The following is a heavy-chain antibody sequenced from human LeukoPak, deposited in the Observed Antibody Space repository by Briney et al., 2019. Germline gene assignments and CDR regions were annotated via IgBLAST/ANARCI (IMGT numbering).Heavy chain of an antibody. CDR1: GFTLRTYW. V-gene: IGHV3-7*01. Sequence: GGSLRLSCAASGFTLRTYWMSWVRQAPGKGLEWVASIKRDGSEKYYVDSVKGRFTISRDNAKNSLYLQMNSLRAEDTAVYYCARAYSETYGLGYYYMDVWGKGTTVTISS. CDR3: ARAYSETYGLGYYYMDV. D-gene: IGHD1-26*01. J-gene: IGHJ6*03. CDR2: IKRDGSEK.